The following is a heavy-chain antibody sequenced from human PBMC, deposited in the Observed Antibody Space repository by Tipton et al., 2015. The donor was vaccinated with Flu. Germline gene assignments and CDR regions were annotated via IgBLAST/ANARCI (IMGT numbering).Heavy chain of an antibody. D-gene: IGHD6-19*01. J-gene: IGHJ4*02. Sequence: SLRLSCAASGFTFSDYYMSWVRQAPGKGLEWVSAIGGGGATTYFADSVKGRFTISRDNIRDTLYLQMNSLRAEDTAIYYCARVIPEFVAGLSYWGQGTQVSVSS. CDR3: ARVIPEFVAGLSY. V-gene: IGHV3-23*01. CDR1: GFTFSDYY. CDR2: IGGGGATT.